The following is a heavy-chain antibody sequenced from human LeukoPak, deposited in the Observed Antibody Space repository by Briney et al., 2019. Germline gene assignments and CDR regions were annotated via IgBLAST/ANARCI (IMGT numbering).Heavy chain of an antibody. V-gene: IGHV1-24*01. J-gene: IGHJ4*02. Sequence: ASVKVSCKVSGYTLTELSMHWVRQAPGKGLEWMGGFDPEDGETIYAQKLQGRVTMTTDTSTSTAYMELRSLRSDDTAVYYCARDEDGHCSSTSCLEFDYWGQGTLVTVSS. CDR1: GYTLTELS. CDR2: FDPEDGET. CDR3: ARDEDGHCSSTSCLEFDY. D-gene: IGHD2-2*01.